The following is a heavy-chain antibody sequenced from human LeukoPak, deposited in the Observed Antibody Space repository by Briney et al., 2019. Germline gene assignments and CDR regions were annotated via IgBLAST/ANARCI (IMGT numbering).Heavy chain of an antibody. CDR2: IYYNGGT. J-gene: IGHJ4*02. CDR1: GDSVSNSLYY. D-gene: IGHD5-18*01. Sequence: KPSETLSLTCAVSGDSVSNSLYYWSWIRQPPGKGLEWIGYIYYNGGTNYNPSLKSRVTMSIDTSTNQFSLRLNSMTAADTAVYYCARVLRAASWRSYDYWGQGSLVTVSS. CDR3: ARVLRAASWRSYDY. V-gene: IGHV4-61*01.